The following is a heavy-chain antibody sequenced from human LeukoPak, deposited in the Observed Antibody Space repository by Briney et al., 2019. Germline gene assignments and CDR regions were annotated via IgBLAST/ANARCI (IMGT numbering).Heavy chain of an antibody. D-gene: IGHD3-9*01. CDR3: AKASIYDILTGYYVY. Sequence: SLRLSCAASGFTFDDYAMHWVRQAPGKGLEWVSGISWNSGSIGYADSVKGRFTISRDNAKNSLYLQMNSLRAEDTALYYCAKASIYDILTGYYVYWGQGTLVTVSS. CDR2: ISWNSGSI. CDR1: GFTFDDYA. J-gene: IGHJ4*02. V-gene: IGHV3-9*01.